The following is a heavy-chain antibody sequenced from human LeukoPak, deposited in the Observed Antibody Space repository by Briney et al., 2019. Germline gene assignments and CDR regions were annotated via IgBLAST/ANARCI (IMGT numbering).Heavy chain of an antibody. Sequence: SETLSLTCAVYGGSFSRYFWIWIRQPPGKGLEWIGEINHGGSTNYNPSLKSRVTISVDTSKHQFSLNLSSVTAADTAVYYCARQGEDLDTAMPFDYWGQGTLVTVSS. D-gene: IGHD5-18*01. CDR3: ARQGEDLDTAMPFDY. V-gene: IGHV4-34*01. J-gene: IGHJ4*02. CDR1: GGSFSRYF. CDR2: INHGGST.